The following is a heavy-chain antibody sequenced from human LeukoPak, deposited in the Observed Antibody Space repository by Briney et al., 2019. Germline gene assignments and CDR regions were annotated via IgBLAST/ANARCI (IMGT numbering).Heavy chain of an antibody. CDR3: ARDQARYSVPQYFDY. Sequence: GGSLRLSCAVSGLTFSSSWMDWVRQAPGKGLEWVASINPDGNKKYSADSVKGRFTISRDNAENSLYLQMNSLRVEDTAVYYCARDQARYSVPQYFDYWGQGTLVTVSS. J-gene: IGHJ4*02. CDR2: INPDGNKK. V-gene: IGHV3-7*03. CDR1: GLTFSSSW. D-gene: IGHD3-9*01.